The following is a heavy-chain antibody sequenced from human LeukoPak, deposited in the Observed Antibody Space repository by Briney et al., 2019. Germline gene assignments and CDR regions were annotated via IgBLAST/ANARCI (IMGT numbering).Heavy chain of an antibody. CDR2: ISSSRSYI. D-gene: IGHD2-2*01. V-gene: IGHV3-21*01. CDR3: ARGVPAAPRRAFDY. CDR1: GFTFSSYS. Sequence: GGSLRLSCAASGFTFSSYSMNWVRQAPGKGLEWVSSISSSRSYIYYADSVKGRFTISRDNARNSLYLQMNSLRAEDTAVYYCARGVPAAPRRAFDYWGQGALVTVSS. J-gene: IGHJ4*02.